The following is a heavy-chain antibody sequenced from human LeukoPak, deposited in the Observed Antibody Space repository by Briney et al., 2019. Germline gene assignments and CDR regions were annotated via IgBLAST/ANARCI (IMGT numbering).Heavy chain of an antibody. V-gene: IGHV4-34*01. CDR1: GGSFSGYY. CDR3: ARGDYYDSSGYYYESPFDY. J-gene: IGHJ4*02. CDR2: INHSGST. Sequence: PSETLSLTCAVYGGSFSGYYWSWIRQPPGKGLEWIGEINHSGSTNYNPSLKSRVTISVDTSKNQFSLKLSSVTAADTAVYYCARGDYYDSSGYYYESPFDYWGQGTLVTVSS. D-gene: IGHD3-22*01.